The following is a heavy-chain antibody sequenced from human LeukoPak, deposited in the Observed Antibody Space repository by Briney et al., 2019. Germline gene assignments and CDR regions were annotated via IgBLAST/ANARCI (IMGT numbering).Heavy chain of an antibody. CDR2: TYYRSKWYN. Sequence: SQTLSLTCAISGDSVSRNSATWNWIRQSPARGLEWLGRTYYRSKWYNDYAVSVKSRITINPDTPKNQFSLQLNSVTAADTAMYYCASLPNYYYNYRDVWGKGTTVTVSS. CDR1: GDSVSRNSAT. V-gene: IGHV6-1*01. CDR3: ASLPNYYYNYRDV. J-gene: IGHJ6*03. D-gene: IGHD3-10*01.